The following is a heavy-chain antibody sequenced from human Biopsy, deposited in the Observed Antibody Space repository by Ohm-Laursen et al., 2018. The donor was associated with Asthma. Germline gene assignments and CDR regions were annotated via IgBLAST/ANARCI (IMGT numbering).Heavy chain of an antibody. V-gene: IGHV4-31*03. CDR1: GGSISSGGYY. CDR2: IYYSGST. CDR3: ARVKDGYNFDY. Sequence: TLSLTCTVSGGSISSGGYYWSWIRQHPGKGLEWIGYIYYSGSTYYNPSLKSRVTISVDTSKNQFSLKLSSVTAADTAVYYCARVKDGYNFDYWGQGTLVTVSS. J-gene: IGHJ4*02. D-gene: IGHD5-24*01.